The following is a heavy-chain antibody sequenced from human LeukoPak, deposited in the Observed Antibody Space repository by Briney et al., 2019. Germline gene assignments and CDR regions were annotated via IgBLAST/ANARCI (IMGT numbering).Heavy chain of an antibody. V-gene: IGHV4-59*08. Sequence: SETLSLTCTVSGGSIRYYYWNWIRQPPGKGLEWIGYIYYTGSTNYNPSLKSRVTLSLDTFKNQLSLKLSSVTAADTAVYYCARGKPRGNYDISGFDYWGQGTLVTVSS. J-gene: IGHJ4*02. CDR2: IYYTGST. CDR1: GGSIRYYY. CDR3: ARGKPRGNYDISGFDY. D-gene: IGHD3-22*01.